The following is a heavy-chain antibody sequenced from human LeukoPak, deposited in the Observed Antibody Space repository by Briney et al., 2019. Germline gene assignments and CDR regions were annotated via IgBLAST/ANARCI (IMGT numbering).Heavy chain of an antibody. J-gene: IGHJ4*02. V-gene: IGHV3-9*01. CDR1: GFTFSSYA. CDR3: AKLSVYDSEDDY. D-gene: IGHD3-22*01. CDR2: ISWNSGSI. Sequence: QTGGSLRLSCAASGFTFSSYAMHWVRQAPGKGLEWVSGISWNSGSIGYADSVKGRFTISRDNAKNSLYLQMNSLRAEDTALYYCAKLSVYDSEDDYWGQGTLVTVSS.